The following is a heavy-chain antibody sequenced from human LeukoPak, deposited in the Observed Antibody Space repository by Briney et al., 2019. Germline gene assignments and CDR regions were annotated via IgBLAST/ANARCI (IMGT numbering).Heavy chain of an antibody. D-gene: IGHD6-19*01. CDR1: GGSIGNYH. CDR3: ARRDTSSGWSFDS. V-gene: IGHV4-4*07. Sequence: SETLSLTCTVSGGSIGNYHWSWIRQPAGKGLEWIGQIHSSGSNNYNPPLKSRVSMSIDTAEDQVSLTIRSVTVADTALYYCARRDTSSGWSFDSWGQGTLVTVAS. J-gene: IGHJ4*02. CDR2: IHSSGSN.